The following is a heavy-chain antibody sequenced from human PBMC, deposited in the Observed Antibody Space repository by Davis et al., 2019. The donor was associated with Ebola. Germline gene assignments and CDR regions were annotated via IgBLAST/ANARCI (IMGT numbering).Heavy chain of an antibody. Sequence: SKTLSLTCTVSGASINSINWWTWVRQPPGKGLEWVGEVYHRGNTNYNPSLKSRVSISVDNSKNQLSLTLTSVTAADTAIYYCARVSSSWVHYFDLWGRGTLVTVSS. J-gene: IGHJ2*01. CDR3: ARVSSSWVHYFDL. CDR2: VYHRGNT. CDR1: GASINSINW. V-gene: IGHV4-4*02. D-gene: IGHD6-19*01.